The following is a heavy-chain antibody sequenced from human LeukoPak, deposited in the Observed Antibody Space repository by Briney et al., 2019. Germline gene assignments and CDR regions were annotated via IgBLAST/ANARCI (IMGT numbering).Heavy chain of an antibody. CDR1: GFTFRSYA. Sequence: GSLRLSCAASGFTFRSYALSWVRQAPGKALEWVSVISGSGGTTYYADSVKGRFTISRDNSKNTLFLQMNSLRADDTAVYYCARQAYTTMAYIDYWGQGTLVTVSS. V-gene: IGHV3-23*01. CDR2: ISGSGGTT. CDR3: ARQAYTTMAYIDY. J-gene: IGHJ4*02. D-gene: IGHD5-18*01.